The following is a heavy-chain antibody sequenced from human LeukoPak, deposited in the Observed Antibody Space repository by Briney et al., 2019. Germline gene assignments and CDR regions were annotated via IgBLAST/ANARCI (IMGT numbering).Heavy chain of an antibody. V-gene: IGHV1-46*01. J-gene: IGHJ4*02. CDR1: GYTFTSYY. CDR3: ARESGGRPFDY. D-gene: IGHD2-15*01. Sequence: ASAKVSCKASGYTFTSYYMHWVRQAPGQGLEWMGITNPSGGSTTYAQKFQGRVTMTRDTSTTTVYMELSSLRSEDTAVYYCARESGGRPFDYWGQGTLVTVSS. CDR2: TNPSGGST.